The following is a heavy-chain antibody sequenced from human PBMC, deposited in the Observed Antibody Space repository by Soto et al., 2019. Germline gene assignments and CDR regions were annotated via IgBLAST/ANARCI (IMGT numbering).Heavy chain of an antibody. D-gene: IGHD1-26*01. J-gene: IGHJ4*02. CDR2: IIPILGIA. V-gene: IGHV1-69*02. CDR1: GGTFSSYT. CDR3: ATRGGSYHYYFDY. Sequence: ASVKVSYKASGGTFSSYTISWVRQAPGQGLEWMGRIIPILGIANYAQKFQGRVTITADKSTSTAYMELSSLRSEDTAVYCCATRGGSYHYYFDYWGQGTLVTVSS.